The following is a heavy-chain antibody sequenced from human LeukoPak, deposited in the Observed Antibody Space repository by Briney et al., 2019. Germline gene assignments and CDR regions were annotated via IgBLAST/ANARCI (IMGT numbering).Heavy chain of an antibody. V-gene: IGHV3-23*01. Sequence: GGSLRLSCTASGFTFSSYAMSWVRQAPGKGLEWVSAISGSGDSTYYADSVKGRFTISRDNSKNTLYLQMNSLRAEDTAVYYCAKLVIRAYCGGDCYSYWGQGTLVTVSS. CDR3: AKLVIRAYCGGDCYSY. CDR2: ISGSGDST. J-gene: IGHJ4*02. CDR1: GFTFSSYA. D-gene: IGHD2-21*02.